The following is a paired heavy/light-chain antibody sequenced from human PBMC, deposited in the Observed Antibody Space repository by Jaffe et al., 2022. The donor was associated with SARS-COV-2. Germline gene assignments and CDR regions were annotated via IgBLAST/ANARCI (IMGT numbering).Light chain of an antibody. Sequence: DIQMTQSPSSLSASVGDRVTITCRASQGIRSDLSWYQWKPGKAPNRLIYGASTLQSAVPSRFSGSGSGTEFTLTISSLQPEDFATYYCVQYNSYPYTFGQGT. V-gene: IGKV1-17*01. CDR1: QGIRSD. J-gene: IGKJ2*01. CDR3: VQYNSYPYT. CDR2: GAS.
Heavy chain of an antibody. V-gene: IGHV4-34*01. CDR3: ARGLRSRYSLSADY. D-gene: IGHD2-21*01. CDR1: GGSFSGYY. J-gene: IGHJ4*02. CDR2: INDSGSV. Sequence: QVQLQQWGAGQLKPSETLSLTCAVYGGSFSGYYWGWIRRPPGTGLEWIGEINDSGSVNYAPSLKSRVTMSVDTSKNQFSLRLSSVTAADTAIYFCARGLRSRYSLSADYWGRGTPVTVSS.